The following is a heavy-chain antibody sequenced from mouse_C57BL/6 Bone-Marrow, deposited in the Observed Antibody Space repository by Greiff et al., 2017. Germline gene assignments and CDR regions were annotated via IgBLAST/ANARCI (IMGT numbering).Heavy chain of an antibody. CDR3: AREGAMDY. J-gene: IGHJ4*01. CDR1: GFTSSSYA. CDR2: ISDGGSYT. V-gene: IGHV5-4*01. Sequence: EVQLVESGGGLVKPGGSLKLSCAASGFTSSSYAMSWVRQTPEKRLEWVATISDGGSYTYYPAKVKGRFTISRDNAKNNLYLQMSHLKSEDTAMYYCAREGAMDYWGQGTSVTVSS.